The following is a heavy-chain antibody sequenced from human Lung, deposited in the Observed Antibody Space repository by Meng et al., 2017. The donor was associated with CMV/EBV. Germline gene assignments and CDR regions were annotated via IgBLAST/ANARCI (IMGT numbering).Heavy chain of an antibody. CDR1: GFTFRSHA. J-gene: IGHJ6*02. CDR3: ARELSGGHSDWPNPNSYYRYAMDV. D-gene: IGHD3-9*01. Sequence: SCGASGFTFRSHAMHWVRQAPGKGLEWVAVISYDGTNKYHKDSVKGRFTISRDNSRNTLYLQMNSLRTGDTAMYFCARELSGGHSDWPNPNSYYRYAMDVWGRGTXVTVSS. V-gene: IGHV3-30*04. CDR2: ISYDGTNK.